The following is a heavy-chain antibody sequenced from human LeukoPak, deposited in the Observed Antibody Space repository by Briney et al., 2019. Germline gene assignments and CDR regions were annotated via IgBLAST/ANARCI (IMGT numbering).Heavy chain of an antibody. V-gene: IGHV3-7*01. J-gene: IGHJ4*02. D-gene: IGHD4-17*01. CDR2: IKQDGSEK. CDR1: GFTFSSYW. CDR3: ARDLRSASYGDYYYFDY. Sequence: PGGSLRLSCAASGFTFSSYWMSWVRQAPGKGLEWVANIKQDGSEKYYVDSVKGRFTISRDNAKNSLYLQMNSLRAEDTAVYYCARDLRSASYGDYYYFDYWGQGTLVTVSS.